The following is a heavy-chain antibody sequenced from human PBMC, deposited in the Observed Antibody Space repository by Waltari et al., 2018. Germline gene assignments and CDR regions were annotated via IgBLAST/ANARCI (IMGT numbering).Heavy chain of an antibody. V-gene: IGHV1-69*01. J-gene: IGHJ4*02. CDR3: ARERSTYYYGSGSYSTVLDY. Sequence: QVQLVQSGAEVKKPGSSVKVSCKASGGTFSSYAISWVRQAPGQGLEWMGGIIPSFGTANDAQKVQGRVTITADESTSTAYMELSSLRSEDTAVYYCARERSTYYYGSGSYSTVLDYWGQGTLVTVSS. CDR2: IIPSFGTA. CDR1: GGTFSSYA. D-gene: IGHD3-10*01.